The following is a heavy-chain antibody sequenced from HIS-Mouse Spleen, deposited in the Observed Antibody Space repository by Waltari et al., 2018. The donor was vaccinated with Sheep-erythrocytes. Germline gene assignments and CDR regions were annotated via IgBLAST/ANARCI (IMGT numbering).Heavy chain of an antibody. V-gene: IGHV3-21*01. CDR2: ISSSISYI. J-gene: IGHJ4*02. CDR3: ARASIFGVVRGFDY. Sequence: EVQLVESGGGLVKPGGSLRLSCAASGFTFSSYSLNWVRQAPGKGLGWVSSISSSISYISYADSVQGRFTISRDNAKNSLCLQMNSLRAEHTAVYYCARASIFGVVRGFDYWGQGTLVTVSS. CDR1: GFTFSSYS. D-gene: IGHD3-3*01.